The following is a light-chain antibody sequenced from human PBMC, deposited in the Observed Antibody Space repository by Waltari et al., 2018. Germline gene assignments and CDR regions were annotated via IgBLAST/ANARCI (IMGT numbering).Light chain of an antibody. V-gene: IGKV3-15*01. CDR1: QSVSSN. CDR2: GAS. J-gene: IGKJ2*01. CDR3: QQYNNWPYT. Sequence: ERVMTQSPATLSVSPGERATLSCRASQSVSSNLAWYQQKPGQAPRPLLYGASTRATGIPARFSGSGSGTEFTLTISSLQSEDFAVYYCQQYNNWPYTFGQGTKLEIK.